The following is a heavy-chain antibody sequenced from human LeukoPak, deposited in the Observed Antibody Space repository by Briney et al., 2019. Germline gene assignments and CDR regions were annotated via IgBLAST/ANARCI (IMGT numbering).Heavy chain of an antibody. CDR3: ARGQPDAASFDL. V-gene: IGHV4-34*01. D-gene: IGHD2-2*01. CDR1: GGSFSGYY. Sequence: SETLSLTCAVYGGSFSGYYWSWIRQPPGKGLEWIGEINHSGSTNYNPSLKSRVTISVDTSKNQFSLKLSSVTAADTAVYYCARGQPDAASFDLWGRGTLVTVSS. CDR2: INHSGST. J-gene: IGHJ2*01.